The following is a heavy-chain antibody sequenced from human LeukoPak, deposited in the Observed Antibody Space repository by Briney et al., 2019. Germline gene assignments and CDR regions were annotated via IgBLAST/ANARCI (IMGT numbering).Heavy chain of an antibody. V-gene: IGHV3-30*18. CDR2: ISYAGSNK. J-gene: IGHJ6*02. CDR1: GFTLSSYG. CDR3: AKDSLRWSYFYYGMDV. Sequence: PGGSLRLSCAASGFTLSSYGMHWVRQAPGKGLEWVAVISYAGSNKYYVDSVKGRVTISRDNSKNTLYLQMNSLRAEDTAVYYCAKDSLRWSYFYYGMDVWGQGTTVTVSS. D-gene: IGHD4-23*01.